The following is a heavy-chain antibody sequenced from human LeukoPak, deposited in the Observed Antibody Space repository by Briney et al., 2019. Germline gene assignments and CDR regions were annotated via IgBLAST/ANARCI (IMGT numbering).Heavy chain of an antibody. D-gene: IGHD4-17*01. V-gene: IGHV3-30*03. CDR1: GFTFSSYG. J-gene: IGHJ4*02. CDR2: ISYDGSNK. Sequence: SGGSLRLSCAASGFTFSSYGMHWVRQAPGKGLEWVAVISYDGSNKYYADSVKGRFTISRDNSKNTLYLQMNSLRAEDTAVYYCARGGPHYGDYRYWGQGALVTVSS. CDR3: ARGGPHYGDYRY.